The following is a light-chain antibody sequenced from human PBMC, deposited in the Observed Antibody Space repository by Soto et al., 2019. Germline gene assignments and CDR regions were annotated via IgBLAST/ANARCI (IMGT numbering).Light chain of an antibody. J-gene: IGLJ1*01. CDR1: SSDVGGSNY. V-gene: IGLV2-14*01. CDR2: EVT. Sequence: ALTQPASVSGSPGQSITISCTGTSSDVGGSNYVSWYQQHPGKAPKLMIYEVTNRPSGVSNRFSGSKSGNTASLTISGLQAEDEADYYCCSYACSSTSYVVGNGTKVTVL. CDR3: CSYACSSTSYV.